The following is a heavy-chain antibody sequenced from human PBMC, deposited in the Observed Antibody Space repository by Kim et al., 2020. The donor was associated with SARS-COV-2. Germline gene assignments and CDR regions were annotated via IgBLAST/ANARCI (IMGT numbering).Heavy chain of an antibody. CDR1: GFSLRTSGMC. J-gene: IGHJ6*02. CDR2: IDWDDDK. V-gene: IGHV2-70*01. D-gene: IGHD1-26*01. Sequence: SGPTLVKPTQTLTLTCTFSGFSLRTSGMCVSWIRQPPGKALEWLALIDWDDDKYYSTSLKTRLTISKDTSKNQVVLTMTNMDPVDTATYYCARIRWELLGSYYYGMDVWGQGTTVTVSS. CDR3: ARIRWELLGSYYYGMDV.